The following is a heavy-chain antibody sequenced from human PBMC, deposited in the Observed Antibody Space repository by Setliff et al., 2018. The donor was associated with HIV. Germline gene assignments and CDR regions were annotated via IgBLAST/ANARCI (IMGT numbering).Heavy chain of an antibody. J-gene: IGHJ6*03. CDR3: ARGRLLWSGSYYYYYMDV. V-gene: IGHV3-72*01. CDR2: IRKKANGYTT. D-gene: IGHD3-10*01. CDR1: EFSFSNAW. Sequence: GGSLRLSCVVSEFSFSNAWMSWVRQAPGKGLEWVARIRKKANGYTTEYAASVKGRFTISRDDSKNSLYLQMNSLKTEDTAVYYCARGRLLWSGSYYYYYMDVWGKGTTVTVSS.